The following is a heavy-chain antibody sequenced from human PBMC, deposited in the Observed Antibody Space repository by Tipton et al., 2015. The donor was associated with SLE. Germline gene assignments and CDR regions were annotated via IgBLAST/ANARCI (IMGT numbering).Heavy chain of an antibody. Sequence: TLSLTCTVSGGSISSYYWSWIRQPPGKGLEWIGYIYYSGSTNYNPSLKSRVTISVDTSKNQFSLKLSSVTAADTAVYYCARGDTIPSGWFDPWGQGTLVTVSS. V-gene: IGHV4-59*01. CDR1: GGSISSYY. CDR3: ARGDTIPSGWFDP. CDR2: IYYSGST. J-gene: IGHJ5*02. D-gene: IGHD3-3*01.